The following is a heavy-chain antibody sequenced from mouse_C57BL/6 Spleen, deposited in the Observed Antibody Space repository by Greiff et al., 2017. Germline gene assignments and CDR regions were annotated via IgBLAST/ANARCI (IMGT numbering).Heavy chain of an antibody. V-gene: IGHV14-4*01. J-gene: IGHJ3*01. CDR3: TSRDEWFAY. CDR2: IDPENGDT. CDR1: GFNIKDDY. Sequence: EVQLQESGAELVRPGASVKLSCTASGFNIKDDYMHWVKQRPEQGLAWIGWIDPENGDTEYASKFQGKATITADTSSNTAYLQLSSLTSDDTAVYYCTSRDEWFAYWGQGTLVTVSA. D-gene: IGHD3-1*01.